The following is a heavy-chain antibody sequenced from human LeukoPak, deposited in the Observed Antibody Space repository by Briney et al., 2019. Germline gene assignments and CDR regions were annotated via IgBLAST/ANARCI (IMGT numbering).Heavy chain of an antibody. J-gene: IGHJ6*04. CDR3: ARDRTDPRYYYGSGPYYYGMDV. CDR1: GRTFSSYA. V-gene: IGHV1-69*13. CDR2: IIPIFGTA. Sequence: SVKVSCKASGRTFSSYAISWVRQAPGQGLEGMGGIIPIFGTANYAQKIQGRVTITADESTSSAYMELSSLRSEDTAVYYCARDRTDPRYYYGSGPYYYGMDVRGKGTTVTVSS. D-gene: IGHD3-10*01.